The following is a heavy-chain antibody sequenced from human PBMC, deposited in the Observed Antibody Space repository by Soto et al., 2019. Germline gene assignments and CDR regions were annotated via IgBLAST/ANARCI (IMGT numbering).Heavy chain of an antibody. D-gene: IGHD2-21*01. CDR1: GYTFSTLY. V-gene: IGHV1-46*04. CDR3: VPDYAAYQRQHIFDI. J-gene: IGHJ3*02. Sequence: QVQLAQSGSEVKKPGASVQISCKASGYTFSTLYLHWVRQAPGQGLEWMGVINPSGASTSYAQKLQGRVTVTRDTSTSTVFMELSSLRSADTAFSYCVPDYAAYQRQHIFDIWGQGTLVSVSS. CDR2: INPSGAST.